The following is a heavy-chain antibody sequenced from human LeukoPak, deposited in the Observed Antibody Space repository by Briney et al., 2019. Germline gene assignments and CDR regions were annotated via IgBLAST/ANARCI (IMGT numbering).Heavy chain of an antibody. CDR1: GFTVSNTY. D-gene: IGHD3-10*01. J-gene: IGHJ6*02. Sequence: GGSLRLSCAASGFTVSNTYMSWVRQAPGKGLEWVSLIYSGGGTYSADSVKGRFTISRDISKNTLYLQMNSLRAEDTAVYYCARDLGGSGSYYYYYYYGMDVWGQGTTVTVSS. V-gene: IGHV3-53*01. CDR3: ARDLGGSGSYYYYYYYGMDV. CDR2: IYSGGGT.